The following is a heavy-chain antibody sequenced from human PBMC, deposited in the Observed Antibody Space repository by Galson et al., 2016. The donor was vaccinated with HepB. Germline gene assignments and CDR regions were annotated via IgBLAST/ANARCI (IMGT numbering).Heavy chain of an antibody. D-gene: IGHD6-19*01. CDR2: IYYSGSA. CDR3: ARLAPEYSSGWFRGYFDY. Sequence: LSLTCTVSGGSVSSGIYYWGWIRQPPGKGLEWIGSIYYSGSAYYNPSLKSRVTISVDTSKNQFSLKLSSVTAADTAVYYCARLAPEYSSGWFRGYFDYWGQGTLVTVSS. V-gene: IGHV4-39*01. J-gene: IGHJ4*02. CDR1: GGSVSSGIYY.